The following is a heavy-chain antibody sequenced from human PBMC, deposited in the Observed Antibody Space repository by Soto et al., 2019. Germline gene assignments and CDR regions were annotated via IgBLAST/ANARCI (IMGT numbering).Heavy chain of an antibody. J-gene: IGHJ6*02. CDR1: GYTFISHG. Sequence: QVQLVQSGVEVKKPGASVKVSCKASGYTFISHGISWVRQAPGQRLEWMGWISGKNGNTSYAQKLQGRVTLTTVTSTSTAYMELRSQKSDDTAVYYCARVSSSIVVVPDYGMDVWGQGTTVTVSS. D-gene: IGHD2-15*01. CDR2: ISGKNGNT. CDR3: ARVSSSIVVVPDYGMDV. V-gene: IGHV1-18*04.